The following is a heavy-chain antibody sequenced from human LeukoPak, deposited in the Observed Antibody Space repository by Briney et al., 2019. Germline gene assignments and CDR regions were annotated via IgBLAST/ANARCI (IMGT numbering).Heavy chain of an antibody. V-gene: IGHV4-39*01. CDR3: ARHLGNIVVVPAASPWFDP. J-gene: IGHJ5*02. CDR2: IYYSGST. CDR1: GGSISSSSYY. D-gene: IGHD2-2*01. Sequence: PSETLSLTCTVSGGSISSSSYYWGWVRQPPGTGLEWIGSIYYSGSTYYNPSLKSRVTISVDTSKNQFSLKLSSVTAADTAVYYCARHLGNIVVVPAASPWFDPWGQGTLVTVSS.